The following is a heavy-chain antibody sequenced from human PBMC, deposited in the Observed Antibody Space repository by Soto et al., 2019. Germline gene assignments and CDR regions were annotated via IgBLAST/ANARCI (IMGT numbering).Heavy chain of an antibody. J-gene: IGHJ3*01. CDR3: ARVGRGFCSSTRCYTDGFDL. CDR1: GFTFSLYP. Sequence: QLVESGGGLVQPGGSLRLSCAASGFTFSLYPVNWVRQAPGKGLEWLSYISPSNSTIYYADSVKGRFTISRDNAKNSLDLQMNGLRDDDTAVYYCARVGRGFCSSTRCYTDGFDLWDQGTVVTVST. V-gene: IGHV3-48*02. D-gene: IGHD2-2*01. CDR2: ISPSNSTI.